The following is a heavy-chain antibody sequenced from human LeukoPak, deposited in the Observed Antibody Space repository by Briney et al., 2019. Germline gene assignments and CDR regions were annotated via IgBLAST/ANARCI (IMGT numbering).Heavy chain of an antibody. Sequence: PSETLSLTCTVSGGSISSGSYYWSWIRQPPGKGLEWIGEINHSGSTNYNPSLKSRVTISVDTSRNQFSLKLTSVTAPDTAVYYCARHPSFRFGELLNWFDPWGQGTLVTVSS. V-gene: IGHV4-39*01. CDR2: INHSGST. CDR1: GGSISSGSYY. D-gene: IGHD3-10*01. J-gene: IGHJ5*02. CDR3: ARHPSFRFGELLNWFDP.